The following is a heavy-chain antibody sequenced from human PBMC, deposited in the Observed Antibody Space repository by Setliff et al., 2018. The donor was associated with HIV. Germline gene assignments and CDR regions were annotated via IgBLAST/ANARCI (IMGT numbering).Heavy chain of an antibody. CDR1: GGTISNYY. V-gene: IGHV4-59*01. CDR2: IYYSGST. Sequence: SETLSLTCTVSGGTISNYYWSWIRQPPGKGLECIGYIYYSGSTNYNPSLRSRVTISVDTSQKQFSLKLYSVTAADTAVYYCARSVDTAIAEAFDIWGQGTMVTVSS. D-gene: IGHD5-18*01. CDR3: ARSVDTAIAEAFDI. J-gene: IGHJ3*02.